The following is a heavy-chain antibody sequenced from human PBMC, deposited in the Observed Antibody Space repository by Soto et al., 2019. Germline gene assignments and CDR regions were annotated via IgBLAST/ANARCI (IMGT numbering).Heavy chain of an antibody. D-gene: IGHD3-9*01. V-gene: IGHV3-66*01. J-gene: IGHJ4*02. Sequence: GGSLRLSCAASGFTVSSYYMSWVRQAPGKGLEWVSVIYSAGSADFADSVKGRFTISRDNSKNTLYLQMSSLRAEDTAVYYCAKDVNNDIFPGYYYYRGQGSSVTVSS. CDR3: AKDVNNDIFPGYYYY. CDR1: GFTVSSYY. CDR2: IYSAGSA.